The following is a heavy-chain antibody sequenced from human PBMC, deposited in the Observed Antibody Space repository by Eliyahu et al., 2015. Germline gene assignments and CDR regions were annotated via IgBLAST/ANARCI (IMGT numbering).Heavy chain of an antibody. CDR1: GASLXSGXYY. D-gene: IGHD2-2*01. Sequence: QVQLQESGPGLVKPSQTVSLTCTVSGASLXSGXYYWTWIRHHPXKGLEWIGHXSYSGNTNYNPXLKSRITISTDTSKNQFALNLSSVSAADTAVYYCAKAETMPVGWLDAWGQGTLVTVS. CDR3: AKAETMPVGWLDA. V-gene: IGHV4-31*03. CDR2: XSYSGNT. J-gene: IGHJ5*02.